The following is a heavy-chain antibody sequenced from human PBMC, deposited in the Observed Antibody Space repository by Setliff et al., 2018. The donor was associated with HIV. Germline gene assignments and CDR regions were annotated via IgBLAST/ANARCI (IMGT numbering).Heavy chain of an antibody. V-gene: IGHV1-3*01. CDR3: ARGGGYDVVIYFDY. Sequence: ASVKVSCKASGYTFTNYAIHWVRQAPGQRLEWMGWINPGNGNTKYSQKFQGRVTITRDTSATTAYMELSSLRSEDTAVYYCARGGGYDVVIYFDYWGQGTLVTVSS. J-gene: IGHJ4*02. D-gene: IGHD5-12*01. CDR2: INPGNGNT. CDR1: GYTFTNYA.